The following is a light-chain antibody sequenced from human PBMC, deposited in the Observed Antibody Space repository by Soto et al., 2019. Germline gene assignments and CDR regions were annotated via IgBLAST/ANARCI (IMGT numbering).Light chain of an antibody. CDR2: LEGSGSY. V-gene: IGLV4-60*02. CDR1: SGHSSYI. J-gene: IGLJ3*02. CDR3: ATWDSNTRV. Sequence: QPVLTQSSSASASLGSSVKLTCIQSSGHSSYIIAWHQQQPGNAPRYLMKLEGSGSYNKGSGVPDRFSGSSSGADRYLTISNLQFEDEADYYCATWDSNTRVFGGGTKLTVL.